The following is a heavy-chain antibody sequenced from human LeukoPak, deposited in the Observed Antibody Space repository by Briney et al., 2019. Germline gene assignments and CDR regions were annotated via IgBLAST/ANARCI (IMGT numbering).Heavy chain of an antibody. J-gene: IGHJ4*02. V-gene: IGHV4-34*01. Sequence: SETLSLTCAVYGGSFSGYYWSWIRQPPGKGLEWIGEINHSGSTNYNPSLKSRVTISVDTSKNQFSLKLSSVTAADTAVYYCARSQLRWLQSPIHFDYWGQGTLVTASS. D-gene: IGHD5-24*01. CDR1: GGSFSGYY. CDR3: ARSQLRWLQSPIHFDY. CDR2: INHSGST.